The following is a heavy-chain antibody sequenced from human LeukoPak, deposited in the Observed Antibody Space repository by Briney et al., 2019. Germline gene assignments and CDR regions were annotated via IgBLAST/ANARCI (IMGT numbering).Heavy chain of an antibody. CDR3: ASGLAAACLLGYYYYYMDV. J-gene: IGHJ6*03. D-gene: IGHD6-13*01. Sequence: SETLSLTCTVSGYSISSGYYWGWIRQPPGAGQAWNGSIYYSGSPYYNPSLQSRVTISVVTTKYQLSLKLCSVTAADTAVYYCASGLAAACLLGYYYYYMDVWGKGTTVTIS. CDR2: IYYSGSP. CDR1: GYSISSGYY. V-gene: IGHV4-38-2*02.